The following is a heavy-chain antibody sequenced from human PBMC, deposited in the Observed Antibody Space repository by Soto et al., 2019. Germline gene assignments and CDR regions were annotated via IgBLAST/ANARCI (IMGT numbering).Heavy chain of an antibody. V-gene: IGHV3-30*18. CDR1: GFTFSDCG. J-gene: IGHJ4*02. D-gene: IGHD6-25*01. CDR2: GTYEETEI. Sequence: QVQLVESGGGVVQPGRSLRLSCAASGFTFSDCGMHWVRQAPGKGLEWVAVGTYEETEIHYADSVRGRFTISRDNYKNLVYLQMDSLRVEDPAVYYCVKEQSSGYWRTADYWGQGTLITVSS. CDR3: VKEQSSGYWRTADY.